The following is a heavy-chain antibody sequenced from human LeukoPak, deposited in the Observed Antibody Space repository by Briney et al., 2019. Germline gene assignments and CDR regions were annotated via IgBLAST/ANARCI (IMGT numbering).Heavy chain of an antibody. CDR3: ASLNYDILTGSYYFDY. CDR2: ISDSSSYT. V-gene: IGHV3-11*03. CDR1: GFTFSDYY. Sequence: AGGSLRLSCAASGFTFSDYYMSWIRQAPGKGLEWVSYISDSSSYTKYADSVKGRFTISRDNAKNSLYLQMNSLRAEDTAVYYCASLNYDILTGSYYFDYWGQGTLVTIPS. J-gene: IGHJ4*02. D-gene: IGHD3-9*01.